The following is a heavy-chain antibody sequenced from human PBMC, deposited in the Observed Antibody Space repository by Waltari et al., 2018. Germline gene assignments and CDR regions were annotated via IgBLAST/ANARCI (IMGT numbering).Heavy chain of an antibody. CDR3: VTFPYYYGSGRSWFDP. Sequence: QVQLVQSGAEVKKPGASVKVSCKVSGYTLTELSMHWVRQAPGKWLEWMGGFDPEDGETIYAQKFQGRVTMTEDTSTDTAYMELSSLRSEDTAVYYCVTFPYYYGSGRSWFDPWGQGTLVTVSS. D-gene: IGHD3-10*01. CDR2: FDPEDGET. V-gene: IGHV1-24*01. J-gene: IGHJ5*02. CDR1: GYTLTELS.